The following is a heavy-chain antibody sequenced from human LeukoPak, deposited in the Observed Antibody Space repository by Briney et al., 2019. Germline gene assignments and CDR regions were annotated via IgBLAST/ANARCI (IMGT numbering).Heavy chain of an antibody. CDR2: ISYDGRKK. J-gene: IGHJ4*02. Sequence: GGSLRLSCAASGFTFDDYVMHCVRQAPGKGLEWVAVISYDGRKKYYTDSVKGRFTISRDNSNNTLYLQMNSLRTEDTAVYYCARDLMGALLAYYFDYWGQGTLVAVSS. D-gene: IGHD2-8*02. V-gene: IGHV3-30*04. CDR3: ARDLMGALLAYYFDY. CDR1: GFTFDDYV.